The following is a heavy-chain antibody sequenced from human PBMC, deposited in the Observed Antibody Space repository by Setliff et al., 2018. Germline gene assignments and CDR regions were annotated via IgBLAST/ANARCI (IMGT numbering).Heavy chain of an antibody. CDR1: GYSISNGFY. D-gene: IGHD3-22*01. Sequence: PSETLSLTCAVSGYSISNGFYWGWIRQSPVKGLEWIGSLFDGGSAYCSPSLKSRASISLDASKNQFALKLTSATAADTAVYYCARDPHYDPTYSLPGHAFDFWGQGIMVTVSS. CDR3: ARDPHYDPTYSLPGHAFDF. J-gene: IGHJ3*01. V-gene: IGHV4-38-2*02. CDR2: LFDGGSA.